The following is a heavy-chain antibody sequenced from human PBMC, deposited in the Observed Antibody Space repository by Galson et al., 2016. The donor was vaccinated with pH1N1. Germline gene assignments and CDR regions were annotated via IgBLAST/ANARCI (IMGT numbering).Heavy chain of an antibody. V-gene: IGHV3-33*01. J-gene: IGHJ3*02. D-gene: IGHD3-10*01. Sequence: SLRLSCAASGFTFSSYGMHWVRQAPVKGLEWVAVIRSDGSNKYYADSVKGRFTISRDNSKNTLYLQMNSLRAEDTAVYYCARDQFGETTDAFDIWGLSLGIWGQGTMVTVSS. CDR2: IRSDGSNK. CDR1: GFTFSSYG. CDR3: ARDQFGETTDAFDIWGLSLGI.